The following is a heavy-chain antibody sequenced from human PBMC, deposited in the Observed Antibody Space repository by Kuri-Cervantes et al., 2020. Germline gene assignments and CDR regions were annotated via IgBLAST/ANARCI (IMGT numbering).Heavy chain of an antibody. J-gene: IGHJ4*02. CDR3: ASMGHHFDY. V-gene: IGHV3-30-3*01. D-gene: IGHD3-10*01. CDR2: ISYDGSNK. Sequence: GASRRLSCAASGFTFSSYAMHWVRQAPGKGLEWVAVISYDGSNKYYADSVKGRFTISRDNSKNTLYLQMNSLRAEDTAVYYCASMGHHFDYWGQGTLVTVSS. CDR1: GFTFSSYA.